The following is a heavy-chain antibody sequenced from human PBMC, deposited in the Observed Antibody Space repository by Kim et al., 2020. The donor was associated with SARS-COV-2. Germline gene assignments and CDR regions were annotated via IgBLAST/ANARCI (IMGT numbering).Heavy chain of an antibody. V-gene: IGHV4-28*01. J-gene: IGHJ3*02. Sequence: SETLSLTCAVSGYSISSSNWWGWIRQPPGKGLEWIGYIYYSGSTYYNPSLKSRVTMSVDTSKNQFSLKLSSVTAVDTAVYYCARSSRDGYNWGHDAFDIWGQGTMVTVSS. CDR1: GYSISSSNW. CDR2: IYYSGST. D-gene: IGHD5-12*01. CDR3: ARSSRDGYNWGHDAFDI.